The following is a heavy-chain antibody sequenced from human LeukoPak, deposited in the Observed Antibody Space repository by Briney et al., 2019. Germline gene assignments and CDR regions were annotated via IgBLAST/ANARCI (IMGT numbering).Heavy chain of an antibody. V-gene: IGHV3-23*01. J-gene: IGHJ4*02. CDR3: AKNRALHEIDY. CDR2: ISGSGGST. D-gene: IGHD2-21*01. Sequence: RGGSLRLSCAASGFAFSTYAMSCVRQAPGRGLEWVSGISGSGGSTYYADSVKGRFTISRDNSKNTLYLQINSLIAGHTAIYYCAKNRALHEIDYWGEGTLVTVSS. CDR1: GFAFSTYA.